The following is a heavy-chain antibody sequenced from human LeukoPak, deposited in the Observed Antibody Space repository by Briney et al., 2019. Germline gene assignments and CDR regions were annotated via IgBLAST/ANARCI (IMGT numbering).Heavy chain of an antibody. D-gene: IGHD3-9*01. CDR2: ISGSGGST. Sequence: GGSLRLSCAASGFTFSSYAMSWVRQAPGKGPEWVSAISGSGGSTYYADSVKGRFTISRDNSKNTLYLQMNSLRAEDTAVYYCAKKASRYFDWLDYFDYWGQGTLVTVSS. CDR3: AKKASRYFDWLDYFDY. V-gene: IGHV3-23*01. J-gene: IGHJ4*02. CDR1: GFTFSSYA.